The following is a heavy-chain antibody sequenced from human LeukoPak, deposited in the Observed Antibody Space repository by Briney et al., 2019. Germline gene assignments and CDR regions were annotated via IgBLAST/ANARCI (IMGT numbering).Heavy chain of an antibody. D-gene: IGHD1-26*01. V-gene: IGHV1-18*01. CDR2: ITPYNGDT. Sequence: ASLNVSFMASVYTFITYGITWVRQAPGQGREWMGWITPYNGDTNYAQNLQDRVTMTTHTSTSTAYMELRSLRSDDTAVYFCARVAGVSYNYFDSWGQGTLVTVSS. CDR1: VYTFITYG. J-gene: IGHJ4*02. CDR3: ARVAGVSYNYFDS.